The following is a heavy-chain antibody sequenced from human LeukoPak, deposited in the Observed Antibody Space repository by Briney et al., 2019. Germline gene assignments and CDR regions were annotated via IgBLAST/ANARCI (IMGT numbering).Heavy chain of an antibody. J-gene: IGHJ4*02. CDR3: AKTYYYGSSGYE. CDR2: IRYDGSNK. CDR1: GFTFSSYG. V-gene: IGHV3-30*02. D-gene: IGHD3-22*01. Sequence: GGSLKLSCAASGFTFSSYGMHWVRQAPGKGLEWVAFIRYDGSNKYYADSVKGRFTISRDNSKNTLYLQMNSLRAEDTAVYYCAKTYYYGSSGYEWGQGTLVTVSS.